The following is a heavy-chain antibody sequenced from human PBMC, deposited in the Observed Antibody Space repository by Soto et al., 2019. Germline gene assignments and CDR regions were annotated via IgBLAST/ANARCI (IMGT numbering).Heavy chain of an antibody. Sequence: QVQLVQSGAEVKKPGSSVRVSCKASGTIFSSYTISWVRQAPGQGLEWMGRIIPILGETNSAQKFQGRVTLSXDKSTNTAYMQLHSLRLEDTAVYYCARGLGGRMDDWGQGTTVTVSS. CDR3: ARGLGGRMDD. D-gene: IGHD3-16*01. CDR2: IIPILGET. V-gene: IGHV1-69*08. J-gene: IGHJ6*02. CDR1: GTIFSSYT.